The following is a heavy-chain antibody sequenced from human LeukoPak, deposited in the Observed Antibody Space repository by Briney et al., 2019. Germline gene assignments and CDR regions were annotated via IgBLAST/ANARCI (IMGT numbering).Heavy chain of an antibody. CDR2: INYSGST. Sequence: SETLSLTCTVSGGSVSSTTYFWSWMRQPPGKGLEWIASINYSGSTYYNPSLKSRVTISVDTSDNQLSLKLSSVTAADTAVYYCARYVVYGSGKYYFDYWGQGTLVTVSS. CDR3: ARYVVYGSGKYYFDY. CDR1: GGSVSSTTYF. V-gene: IGHV4-39*01. J-gene: IGHJ4*02. D-gene: IGHD3-10*01.